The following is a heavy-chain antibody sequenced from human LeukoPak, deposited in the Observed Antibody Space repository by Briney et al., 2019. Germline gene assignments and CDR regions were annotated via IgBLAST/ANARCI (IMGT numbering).Heavy chain of an antibody. CDR1: GYTFTSYY. V-gene: IGHV1-46*01. CDR2: INPSGGST. D-gene: IGHD3-22*01. J-gene: IGHJ4*02. CDR3: ARAFGELTYDSSGYTDY. Sequence: ASVKVSCKASGYTFTSYYMHWVRQAPGQGLEWMGIINPSGGSTSYAQKFQGRVTMTRDTSTSTVYMELSSLRSEDTAVYYCARAFGELTYDSSGYTDYWGQGTLVTVSS.